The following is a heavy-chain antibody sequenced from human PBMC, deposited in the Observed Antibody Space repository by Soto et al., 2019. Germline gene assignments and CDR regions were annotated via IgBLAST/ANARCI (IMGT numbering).Heavy chain of an antibody. Sequence: GGSLRLSCAASGFTFSSYSMNWVRQAPGKGLEWVSSISSSSSYIYYADSVKGRFTISRDNAKNSLYLQMNSLRAEDTAVYYCARDRNPAAAGTIFGVVIPEYFDYWGQGTLVTVSS. CDR2: ISSSSSYI. V-gene: IGHV3-21*01. J-gene: IGHJ4*02. CDR1: GFTFSSYS. D-gene: IGHD3-3*01. CDR3: ARDRNPAAAGTIFGVVIPEYFDY.